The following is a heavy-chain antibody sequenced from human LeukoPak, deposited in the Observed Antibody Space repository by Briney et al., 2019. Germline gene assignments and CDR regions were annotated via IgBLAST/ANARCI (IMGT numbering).Heavy chain of an antibody. CDR1: GGSVSSSAYY. V-gene: IGHV4-39*07. CDR3: ARETVTKEFIG. CDR2: IYYSGST. J-gene: IGHJ4*02. D-gene: IGHD4-17*01. Sequence: SETLSLTCTVSGGSVSSSAYYWGWIRQPPEKGLEWIGNIYYSGSTYYNPSLKSRVTISIDTSKNQFSLKLSSVTAADTAVYYCARETVTKEFIGWGQGTLVTVSS.